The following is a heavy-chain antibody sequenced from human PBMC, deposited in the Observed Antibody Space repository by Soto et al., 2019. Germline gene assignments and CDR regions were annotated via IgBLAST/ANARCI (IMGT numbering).Heavy chain of an antibody. CDR3: AGQRGRAWELNFDY. CDR2: ISAYNGNT. J-gene: IGHJ4*02. CDR1: GYTFTSYG. D-gene: IGHD1-26*01. V-gene: IGHV1-18*01. Sequence: ASVKVSCKASGYTFTSYGISWVRQAPGQGLEWMGWISAYNGNTNYAQKLQGRVTMTTDTSTSTAYMELRSLRSDDTAVYYCAGQRGRAWELNFDYWVQGTLVTVSS.